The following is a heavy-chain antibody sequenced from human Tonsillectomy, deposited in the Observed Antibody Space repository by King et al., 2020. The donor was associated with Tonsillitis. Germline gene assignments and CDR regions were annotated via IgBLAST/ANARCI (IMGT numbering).Heavy chain of an antibody. CDR2: INHSGST. CDR1: GGSFSGYY. CDR3: ARESLYSYDNPDDY. D-gene: IGHD5-18*01. J-gene: IGHJ4*02. Sequence: VQLQQWGAGLLKPSETLSLLCAVYGGSFSGYYWSWIRQPPGKGLQWIGEINHSGSTNYNPSLKSRVTISVDTSQNQFSLKLSSVTAADTAIYYCARESLYSYDNPDDYWGQGTLVTVSS. V-gene: IGHV4-34*01.